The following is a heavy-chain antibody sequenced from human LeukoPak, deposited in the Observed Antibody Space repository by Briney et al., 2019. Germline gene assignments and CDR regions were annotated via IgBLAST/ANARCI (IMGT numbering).Heavy chain of an antibody. CDR3: ARVGGAAA. Sequence: SVKVSCKASGGTFSSYAISCVRQAPGQGLEWMGGIIPIFGTANYAQKFQGRVTITTDESTGTAYMELSSLRSEDTAVYYCARVGGAAAWGQGTLVTVSS. V-gene: IGHV1-69*05. J-gene: IGHJ5*02. CDR2: IIPIFGTA. CDR1: GGTFSSYA. D-gene: IGHD6-25*01.